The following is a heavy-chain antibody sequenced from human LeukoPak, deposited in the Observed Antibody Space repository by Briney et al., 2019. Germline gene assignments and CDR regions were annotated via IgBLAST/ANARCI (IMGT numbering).Heavy chain of an antibody. V-gene: IGHV3-23*01. Sequence: GGSLRLSCAASGSTFSSYAMGWVRQAPGKGLEWVSAISGSGGSTYYADSVKGRFTISRDNSKNTLYLQMNSLRAEDTAVYYCAKGSRDFWSGYYPPGDYYYYYMDVWGKGTTVTVSS. J-gene: IGHJ6*03. CDR3: AKGSRDFWSGYYPPGDYYYYYMDV. CDR2: ISGSGGST. D-gene: IGHD3-3*01. CDR1: GSTFSSYA.